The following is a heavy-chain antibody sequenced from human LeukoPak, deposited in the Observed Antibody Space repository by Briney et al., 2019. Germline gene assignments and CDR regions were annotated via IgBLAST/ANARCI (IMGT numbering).Heavy chain of an antibody. CDR1: GYTFTSYG. V-gene: IGHV1-18*01. Sequence: ASVKLSCKASGYTFTSYGISWVRQAPGQGLEWMGWISAYNGDTNYAQKLQGRVTMTTDTSKSTAYMELRSLRSDDTAVYYCASPSVGYSYGSGGYYYYGMDVWGQGTTVTVS. CDR2: ISAYNGDT. CDR3: ASPSVGYSYGSGGYYYYGMDV. J-gene: IGHJ6*02. D-gene: IGHD5-18*01.